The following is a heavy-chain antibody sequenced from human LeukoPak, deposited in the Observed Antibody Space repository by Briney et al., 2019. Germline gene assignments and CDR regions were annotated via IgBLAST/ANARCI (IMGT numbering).Heavy chain of an antibody. Sequence: SETLSLTCTVSGGSISSSSYYWGWIRQPPGKGLEWIGSIYYSGSTYYNPSLKSRVTISVDTSKNQFSLKLSSVTAADTAVYYCARDLRITIFGVVRYFDLWGRGTLVTVSS. CDR1: GGSISSSSYY. CDR3: ARDLRITIFGVVRYFDL. CDR2: IYYSGST. V-gene: IGHV4-39*07. D-gene: IGHD3-3*01. J-gene: IGHJ2*01.